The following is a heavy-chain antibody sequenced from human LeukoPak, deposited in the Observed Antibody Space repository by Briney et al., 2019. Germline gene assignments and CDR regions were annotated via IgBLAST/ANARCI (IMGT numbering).Heavy chain of an antibody. Sequence: GGSLRLSCAASGFVFGTYWMTWVRQAAGKGLEWVANINLDGTEEHYVDSSLKGRFTISRDNAKNSLYLQMTSLRVEDTAVYYCASGRHDFLHWGQGTLVTVSS. CDR1: GFVFGTYW. CDR3: ASGRHDFLH. D-gene: IGHD3/OR15-3a*01. J-gene: IGHJ4*02. V-gene: IGHV3-7*01. CDR2: INLDGTEE.